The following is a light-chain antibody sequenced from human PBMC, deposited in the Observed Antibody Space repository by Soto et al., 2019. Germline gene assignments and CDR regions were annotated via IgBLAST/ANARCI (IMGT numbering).Light chain of an antibody. Sequence: ENVLTQSPASLSLSPGERATLSCRASQSVNTYLAWYQQKPGQTPRLLIYDASNRATGFPARFSGSGSGTDFTLTISSLEPEDFAVYYCQQRSTWPYTFGQGTKLEIK. CDR2: DAS. CDR3: QQRSTWPYT. J-gene: IGKJ2*01. V-gene: IGKV3-11*01. CDR1: QSVNTY.